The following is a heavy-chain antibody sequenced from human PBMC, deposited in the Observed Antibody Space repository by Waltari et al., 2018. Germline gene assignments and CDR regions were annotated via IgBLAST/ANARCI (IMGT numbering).Heavy chain of an antibody. J-gene: IGHJ4*02. V-gene: IGHV4-38-2*01. CDR2: IYHAGDT. D-gene: IGHD2-2*03. Sequence: QVQLQESGPGLVKPSETLSLTCDVSGYSINSGYYWGWIRQSPGKGLEWIATIYHAGDTFSNQSLKVRVNISMDTSKNQFSLKLKSVPAADTAVYFCSRQVLGYCTSAACRRLESWGQGTLVTVSS. CDR3: SRQVLGYCTSAACRRLES. CDR1: GYSINSGYY.